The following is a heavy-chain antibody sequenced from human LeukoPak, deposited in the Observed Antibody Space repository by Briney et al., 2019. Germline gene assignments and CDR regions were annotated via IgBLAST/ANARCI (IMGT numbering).Heavy chain of an antibody. CDR1: GYTFTGYY. J-gene: IGHJ4*02. D-gene: IGHD5-12*01. CDR2: INPNKGGT. V-gene: IGHV1-2*02. CDR3: AREPGDGGYDNFDY. Sequence: ASVKVSCKASGYTFTGYYMHWVRQAPGQGLEWMGWINPNKGGTHYAQKFQGRVTMTRDTSISTAYMELSRLRSDDTAVYYCAREPGDGGYDNFDYWGQGTLVTVSS.